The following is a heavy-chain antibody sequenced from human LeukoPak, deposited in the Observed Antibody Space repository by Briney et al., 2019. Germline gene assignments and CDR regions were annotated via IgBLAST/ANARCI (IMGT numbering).Heavy chain of an antibody. CDR1: GFTFSSYA. D-gene: IGHD5-12*01. CDR2: ISYDGSNK. V-gene: IGHV3-30-3*01. Sequence: PGGSLRLSCAASGFTFSSYAMHWVRQAPGKGLEWVAVISYDGSNKYYADSVKGRFTISRDNSKNTLYLQMNSLRAEDTAVYYCARGTPRVATFDYWGQGTLVTVSS. J-gene: IGHJ4*02. CDR3: ARGTPRVATFDY.